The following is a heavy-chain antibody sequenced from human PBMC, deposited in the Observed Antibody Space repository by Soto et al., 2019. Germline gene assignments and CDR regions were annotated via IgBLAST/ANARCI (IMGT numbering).Heavy chain of an antibody. V-gene: IGHV3-9*01. D-gene: IGHD2-8*01. Sequence: SLKISCAASGFTFDDYAMHWVRQAPGKGLEWVSGISWNSGSIGYADSVKGRFTISRDNAKNSLYLQMNSLRAEDTALYYCAKSDGFDYWGQGTLVTVSS. CDR1: GFTFDDYA. J-gene: IGHJ4*02. CDR3: AKSDGFDY. CDR2: ISWNSGSI.